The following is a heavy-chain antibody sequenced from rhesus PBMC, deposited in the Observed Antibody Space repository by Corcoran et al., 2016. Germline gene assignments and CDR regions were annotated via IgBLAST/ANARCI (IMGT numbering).Heavy chain of an antibody. V-gene: IGHV4-160*01. Sequence: QVQLQQWGEGLVKPSETLSLTCAVYGGSVSRTYWSWIRQPPRQGREWIGRIRSGGSTNYNPSLKSRVTISIDTSKNQFSLKLSSVTAADTAVYYCARQLLAAAGNHYGLDSWGQGVVVTVSS. CDR2: IRSGGST. D-gene: IGHD6-25*01. CDR1: GGSVSRTY. CDR3: ARQLLAAAGNHYGLDS. J-gene: IGHJ6*01.